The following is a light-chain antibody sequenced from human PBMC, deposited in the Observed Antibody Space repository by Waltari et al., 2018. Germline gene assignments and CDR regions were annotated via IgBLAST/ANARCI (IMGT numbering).Light chain of an antibody. CDR3: QSYDSSLSGVI. V-gene: IGLV1-40*01. CDR1: SSNIGAGYD. Sequence: QSVLTQPPSVSGAPGQRITISCTGTSSNIGAGYDVPWYLQLPGTAPKLLILGNNNRPSGVPDRFSASKSDTSASLAITGLQAEDEADYYCQSYDSSLSGVIFGGGTKLTVL. J-gene: IGLJ2*01. CDR2: GNN.